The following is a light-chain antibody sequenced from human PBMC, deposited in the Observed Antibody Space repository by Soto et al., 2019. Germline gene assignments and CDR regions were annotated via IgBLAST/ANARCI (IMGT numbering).Light chain of an antibody. CDR1: SSDVGDNNY. Sequence: QSALTKPDSVSGSPGQSITISCTGTSSDVGDNNYVSWYQQHPGKAPKLMIYDVTHRPSGISNRSSGSKSGNTASLTISGLQAEDEADYYCSSYTSSSTLYVFGTGTKLTVL. V-gene: IGLV2-14*01. CDR3: SSYTSSSTLYV. CDR2: DVT. J-gene: IGLJ1*01.